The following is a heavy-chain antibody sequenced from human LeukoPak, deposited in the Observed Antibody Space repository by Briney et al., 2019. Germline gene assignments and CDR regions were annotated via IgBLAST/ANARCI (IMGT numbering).Heavy chain of an antibody. CDR2: IKQDGDER. Sequence: GSLRLSCVASGFTFSDHWMTWVRQAPGKGLEWVANIKQDGDERDLADSVKGRFSISRDNAKNSLNLHMESLRVEDTAVYYCVRVRREELYYNFWSGPWFDPWGQGTLVIVSS. V-gene: IGHV3-7*01. D-gene: IGHD3-3*01. CDR3: VRVRREELYYNFWSGPWFDP. CDR1: GFTFSDHW. J-gene: IGHJ5*02.